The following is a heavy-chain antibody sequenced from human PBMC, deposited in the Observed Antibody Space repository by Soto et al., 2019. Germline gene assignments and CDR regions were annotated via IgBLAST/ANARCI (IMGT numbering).Heavy chain of an antibody. V-gene: IGHV3-9*01. D-gene: IGHD4-17*01. CDR1: GFTFDDYA. Sequence: EVQLVESGGGLVQPGRSLRLSCAASGFTFDDYAMHWVRQAPGKGLEWVSGISWNSGSIGYADSVKGRFIISRDNAKNSLYLQTNSLRAECPSFYYSASGRVTTGPFDIWGQGTMVTVSS. CDR2: ISWNSGSI. CDR3: ASGRVTTGPFDI. J-gene: IGHJ3*02.